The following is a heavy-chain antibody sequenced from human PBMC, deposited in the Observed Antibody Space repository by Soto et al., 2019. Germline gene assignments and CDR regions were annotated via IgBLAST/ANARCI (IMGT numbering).Heavy chain of an antibody. CDR2: IYYSGRT. CDR1: GGSINSGDYY. Sequence: SETLSLTCTVSGGSINSGDYYWSWIRQHPGKGLEWIGFIYYSGRTYYNPSLRSRVTVSLDTAKNQFSLKLNSVTAADTAVYYCARVPYYYNSSDPDYWGQGTLVTVSS. J-gene: IGHJ4*02. V-gene: IGHV4-31*03. D-gene: IGHD3-22*01. CDR3: ARVPYYYNSSDPDY.